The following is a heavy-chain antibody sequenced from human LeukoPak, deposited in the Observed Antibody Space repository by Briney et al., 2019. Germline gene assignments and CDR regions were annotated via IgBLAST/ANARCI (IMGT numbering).Heavy chain of an antibody. D-gene: IGHD2-15*01. CDR3: ARGHKVAATKRYYYYYMDV. J-gene: IGHJ6*03. CDR1: GYTFTSYD. Sequence: ASVKVSCKASGYTFTSYDINLVRQATGQGLEWMGWMNPNSGNTGYAQKFQGRVTMTRNTSISTAYMELSSLRSEDTAVYYCARGHKVAATKRYYYYYMDVWGKGTTVTVSS. V-gene: IGHV1-8*01. CDR2: MNPNSGNT.